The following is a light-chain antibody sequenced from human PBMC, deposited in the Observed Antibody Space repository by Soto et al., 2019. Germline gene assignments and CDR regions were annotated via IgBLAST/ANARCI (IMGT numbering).Light chain of an antibody. CDR3: QQSYSTPHT. Sequence: DIQMTQSPSSLSASVGDRVTITCRASQTISTYLNWYQQKPGKAPKLLIYAASSLESGVPSGFSGSGSGTDFNLTISSLQPEDFATYYCQQSYSTPHTFGQGTKLEIK. J-gene: IGKJ2*01. CDR1: QTISTY. CDR2: AAS. V-gene: IGKV1-39*01.